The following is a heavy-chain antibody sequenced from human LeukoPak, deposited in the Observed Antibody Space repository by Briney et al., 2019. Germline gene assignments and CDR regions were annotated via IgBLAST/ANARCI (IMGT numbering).Heavy chain of an antibody. CDR3: AREFEDGGNSH. CDR1: GYTFTSYG. J-gene: IGHJ4*02. CDR2: ISAYNGNT. V-gene: IGHV1-18*01. D-gene: IGHD4-23*01. Sequence: ASVKVSCKASGYTFTSYGISWVRQAPGQGLEWMGWISAYNGNTNYAQKLQGRVTMTTDTSTSTAYMELSRLRSDDTAVYCCAREFEDGGNSHWGQGTLVTVSS.